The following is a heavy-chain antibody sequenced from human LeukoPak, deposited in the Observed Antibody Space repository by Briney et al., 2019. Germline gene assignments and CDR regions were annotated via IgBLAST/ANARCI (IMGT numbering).Heavy chain of an antibody. Sequence: ASVKVSCKASGYTFTSYGISWVRQAPGQGLEWMGWISAYNGNTNYAQKLQGRVTMTTDTSTSTAYMELRSLRSDDTAVYYCARISSGYCSGGSCNTKGYYLDYWGQGTLVTVSS. CDR2: ISAYNGNT. CDR3: ARISSGYCSGGSCNTKGYYLDY. CDR1: GYTFTSYG. J-gene: IGHJ4*02. D-gene: IGHD2-15*01. V-gene: IGHV1-18*01.